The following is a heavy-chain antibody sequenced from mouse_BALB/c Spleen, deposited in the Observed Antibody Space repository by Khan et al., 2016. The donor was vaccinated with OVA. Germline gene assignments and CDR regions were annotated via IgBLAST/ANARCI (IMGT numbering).Heavy chain of an antibody. V-gene: IGHV3-2*02. D-gene: IGHD2-3*01. CDR3: ARRGDGYYGAMDY. J-gene: IGHJ4*01. CDR2: ISYSGST. CDR1: GYSITSDYA. Sequence: EVQLQESGPGLVKPSQSLSLTCTVTGYSITSDYAWNWIRQFPGNKLEWMGHISYSGSTSYNPSLKSRISITRDTSKNQFFLQLNSVTTEDTATYYCARRGDGYYGAMDYWGQGTSVTVSS.